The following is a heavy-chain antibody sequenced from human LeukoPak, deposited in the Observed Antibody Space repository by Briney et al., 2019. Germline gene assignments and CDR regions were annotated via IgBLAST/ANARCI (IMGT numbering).Heavy chain of an antibody. Sequence: PSQTLSLTCTVSAGSINSYYCSWIRQPPGKVLEWIGSIYYRVSTNYKPSLKQRVTISVDTSKNQFSLKLSSVTAADTAVYYCARERRDILTGFDIWGQGTMVTVSS. CDR2: IYYRVST. CDR1: AGSINSYY. D-gene: IGHD3-9*01. J-gene: IGHJ3*02. CDR3: ARERRDILTGFDI. V-gene: IGHV4-59*01.